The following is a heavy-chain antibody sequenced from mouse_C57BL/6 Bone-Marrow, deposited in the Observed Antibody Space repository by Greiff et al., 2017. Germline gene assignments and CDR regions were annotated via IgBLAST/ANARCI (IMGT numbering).Heavy chain of an antibody. CDR1: GYTFTSYW. V-gene: IGHV1-55*01. Sequence: QVQLQQPGAELVKPGASVKMSCKASGYTFTSYWITWVKQRPGQGLEWIGDIYPGSGSTNYNEKFKSKATLTVATSSSTAYMQLSSLTSEDSSVYDCARPYYSNYWYFDVWGTGTTVTGSS. D-gene: IGHD2-5*01. J-gene: IGHJ1*03. CDR2: IYPGSGST. CDR3: ARPYYSNYWYFDV.